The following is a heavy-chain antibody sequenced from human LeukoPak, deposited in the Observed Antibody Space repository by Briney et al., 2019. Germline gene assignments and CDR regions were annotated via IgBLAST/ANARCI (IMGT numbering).Heavy chain of an antibody. D-gene: IGHD3-10*01. CDR3: ATDLITMVRGVTKADAFDI. V-gene: IGHV1-24*01. Sequence: ASVKVSCKVSGYTLTELSMHWVRQAPGKGLEWMGGFDPEDGETIYAQKFQGRVTMTEDTSTDTAYMELSSLRSEDTAVYYCATDLITMVRGVTKADAFDIWGQGTMVTVSS. CDR1: GYTLTELS. CDR2: FDPEDGET. J-gene: IGHJ3*02.